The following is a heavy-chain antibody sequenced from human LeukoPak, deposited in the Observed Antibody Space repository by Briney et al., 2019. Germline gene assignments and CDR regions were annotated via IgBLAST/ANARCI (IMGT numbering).Heavy chain of an antibody. CDR3: ASMVVAAVTNWFDP. CDR1: GFTFSSYW. Sequence: PGGSLRLSCAASGFTFSSYWMHWVRQAPGKGPVWVSHINTDGHSTSYADSVKGRFTISRDNAKNTLYLQMNSLRAEDTAVYYCASMVVAAVTNWFDPWGQGTLVTVSS. J-gene: IGHJ5*02. CDR2: INTDGHST. D-gene: IGHD2-15*01. V-gene: IGHV3-74*01.